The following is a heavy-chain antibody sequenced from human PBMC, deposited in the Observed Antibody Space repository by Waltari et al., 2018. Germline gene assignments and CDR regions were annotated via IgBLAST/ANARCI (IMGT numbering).Heavy chain of an antibody. J-gene: IGHJ4*02. CDR1: GYSISSGYY. Sequence: QVQLQESGPGLVKPSETLSLTCAVSGYSISSGYYWGWIRQPPGKGLEWIGSIYHSGTTYYNPSLRSRVTISVDTSKNQFSLKLSAVTAADTAVYYCARLEGYSYGWAFQWGQGTLVTGSS. CDR3: ARLEGYSYGWAFQ. D-gene: IGHD5-18*01. CDR2: IYHSGTT. V-gene: IGHV4-38-2*01.